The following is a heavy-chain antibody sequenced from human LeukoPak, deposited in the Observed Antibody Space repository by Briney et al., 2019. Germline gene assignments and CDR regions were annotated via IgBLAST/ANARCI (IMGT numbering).Heavy chain of an antibody. CDR3: ARVASGSYSTLDY. V-gene: IGHV3-66*01. CDR2: IYSGGST. Sequence: GGSLRLSCAASGFTVSSNYMSWVRQAPGKGLEWVSVIYSGGSTYYADSVKGRFTISRDNSKNTLFLQMNNLRAEDTAVYYCARVASGSYSTLDYWGQGTLVTVSS. D-gene: IGHD1-26*01. J-gene: IGHJ4*02. CDR1: GFTVSSNY.